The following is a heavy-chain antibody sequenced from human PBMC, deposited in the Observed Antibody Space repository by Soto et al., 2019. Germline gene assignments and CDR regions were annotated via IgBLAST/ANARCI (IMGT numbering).Heavy chain of an antibody. CDR2: ITSKADGGTT. V-gene: IGHV3-49*03. Sequence: AEGSLRLSCTGSGLTLGDYAMSWLRGALGEGLAGVGFITSKADGGTTEYAASGKGRCTISRDDSKSIAYLQMDSLKTEDTAVYYCTRVGPERRGKPYYLYGMDVWGQGTTATVSS. CDR3: TRVGPERRGKPYYLYGMDV. CDR1: GLTLGDYA. J-gene: IGHJ6*02. D-gene: IGHD3-10*01.